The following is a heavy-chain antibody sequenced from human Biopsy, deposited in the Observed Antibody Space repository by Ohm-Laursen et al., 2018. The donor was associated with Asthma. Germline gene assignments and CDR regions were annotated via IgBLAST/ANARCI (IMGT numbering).Heavy chain of an antibody. CDR2: ISFDGTNR. V-gene: IGHV3-30*18. CDR1: GFSFSNYG. J-gene: IGHJ4*02. Sequence: SLRLSCTASGFSFSNYGMHWVRQAPGKGLELVAVISFDGTNRNYTDSVKGRFTISRDNSRNTLHLEMNSLRAEDTAVYSCAKEVFPGWELRRGPDSWGQGTLVTVSS. D-gene: IGHD1-26*01. CDR3: AKEVFPGWELRRGPDS.